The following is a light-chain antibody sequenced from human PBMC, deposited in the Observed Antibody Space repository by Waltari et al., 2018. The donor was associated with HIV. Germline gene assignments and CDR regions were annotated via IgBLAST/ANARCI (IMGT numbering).Light chain of an antibody. CDR2: RNN. CDR1: RSNIGSNH. V-gene: IGLV1-47*01. Sequence: QSVLTQPPSASGTPGQRVTISCSGSRSNIGSNHVYWYQQIPGTAPKPLIYRNNQRPSGVPDRVSGSKSGTSASLAISGLRSEDEADYYCATWDDSLSGWVFGGGTKLTVL. CDR3: ATWDDSLSGWV. J-gene: IGLJ3*02.